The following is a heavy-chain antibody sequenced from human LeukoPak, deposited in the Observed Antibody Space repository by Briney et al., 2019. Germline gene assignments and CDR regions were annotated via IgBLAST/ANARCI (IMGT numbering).Heavy chain of an antibody. J-gene: IGHJ4*02. V-gene: IGHV3-48*01. CDR2: ISSSSNTI. D-gene: IGHD1-26*01. CDR1: GFTFSSYS. Sequence: GGSPRLSCAASGFTFSSYSMNWVRQAPGKGLEWVSYISSSSNTIYYADSVKGRFTISRDNAKNTVYLQMNSLRAEDTAVYYCAKVSAWAMVGATYFDYWGQGTLATVSS. CDR3: AKVSAWAMVGATYFDY.